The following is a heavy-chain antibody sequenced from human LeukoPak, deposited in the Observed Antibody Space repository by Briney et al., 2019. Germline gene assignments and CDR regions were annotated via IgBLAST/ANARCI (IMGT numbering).Heavy chain of an antibody. D-gene: IGHD1-14*01. Sequence: ASVKVSCKASGYTFTSYYMHWVRQAPGQGLEWMGIINPSGGSTSYAQKFQGRVTMTRDTSTSTAYMELRSLRSDDTAVYYCAGRNPGGNNWFDPWGQGTLVTVSS. CDR2: INPSGGST. CDR1: GYTFTSYY. V-gene: IGHV1-46*01. J-gene: IGHJ5*02. CDR3: AGRNPGGNNWFDP.